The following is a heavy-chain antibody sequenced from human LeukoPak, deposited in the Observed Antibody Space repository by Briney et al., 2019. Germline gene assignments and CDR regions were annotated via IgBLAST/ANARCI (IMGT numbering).Heavy chain of an antibody. CDR3: ARVVRGVVTSNWFDP. CDR2: VASSGTS. V-gene: IGHV4-59*01. J-gene: IGHJ5*02. Sequence: SETLSLTCTVSGDSLNTYYWTWIRQTPGKELEWIGFVASSGTSNYNPSLKSRVSISIDTSKNQFSLALASVTPADTAIYYCARVVRGVVTSNWFDPWGQGTLVSVSS. CDR1: GDSLNTYY. D-gene: IGHD2-21*02.